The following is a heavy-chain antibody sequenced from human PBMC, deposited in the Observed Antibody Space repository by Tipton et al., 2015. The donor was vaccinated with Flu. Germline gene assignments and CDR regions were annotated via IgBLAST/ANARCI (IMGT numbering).Heavy chain of an antibody. V-gene: IGHV4-38-2*02. J-gene: IGHJ4*02. CDR3: ARGDGYNFDY. D-gene: IGHD5-24*01. Sequence: TLSLTCTVSGYYISSGFYWGWIRQPPGKGLEWIGNIYHSGSTFYNPSLKSRVTISVDTSKNQFSLKLSYVTAANTAGDYCARGDGYNFDYWGQGTLVTVSS. CDR1: GYYISSGFY. CDR2: IYHSGST.